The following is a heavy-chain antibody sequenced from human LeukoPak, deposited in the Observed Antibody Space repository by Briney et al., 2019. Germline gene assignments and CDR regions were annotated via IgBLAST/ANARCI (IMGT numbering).Heavy chain of an antibody. J-gene: IGHJ4*02. V-gene: IGHV3-48*01. CDR1: GFTFSTYS. Sequence: GGSLRLSCAASGFTFSTYSMNWVRQAPGKGLEWVSYISSSSSTIYYADSVKGRFTISRDNAKNSLYLQMNSLRAEDTAVYYCIRDFRSADYWGQGTLVTVSS. CDR3: IRDFRSADY. CDR2: ISSSSSTI.